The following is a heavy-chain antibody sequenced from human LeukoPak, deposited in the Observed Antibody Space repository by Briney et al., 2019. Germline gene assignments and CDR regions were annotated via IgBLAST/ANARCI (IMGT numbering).Heavy chain of an antibody. D-gene: IGHD1-1*01. CDR1: KFAFSSYA. V-gene: IGHV3-7*01. Sequence: GGSLRLSCAASKFAFSSYAMSWVRQAPGKGLEWVANIKQDGSEKYYVDSVKGRFTISRDNAKNSLYLQMNSLRAEDTAVYYCASDKLERPASDYWGQGTLVTVSS. J-gene: IGHJ4*02. CDR3: ASDKLERPASDY. CDR2: IKQDGSEK.